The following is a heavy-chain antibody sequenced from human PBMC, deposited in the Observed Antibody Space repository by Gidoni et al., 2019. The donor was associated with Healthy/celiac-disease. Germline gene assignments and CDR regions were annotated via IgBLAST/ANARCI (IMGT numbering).Heavy chain of an antibody. V-gene: IGHV3-11*06. CDR3: ARLTGYSSSWYGPFDI. CDR1: GFTFSDYY. J-gene: IGHJ3*02. CDR2: ISSSSSYT. D-gene: IGHD6-13*01. Sequence: QVQLVESGGGLVKPGGSLRLSCAASGFTFSDYYMSWIRQAPGKGLEWVSYISSSSSYTNYADSVKGRFTISRDNAKNSLYLQMNSLRAEDTAVYYCARLTGYSSSWYGPFDIWGQGTMVTVSS.